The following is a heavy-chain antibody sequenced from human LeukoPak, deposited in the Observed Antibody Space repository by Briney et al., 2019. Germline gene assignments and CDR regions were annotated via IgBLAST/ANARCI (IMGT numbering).Heavy chain of an antibody. CDR3: GRFGYVAGVDL. Sequence: GGSLRLSCAASGFSLSTYWVTWVRQAPGTGLGWVANINPGGTETYYVEPVKGRLTISRDNAKNLVYLQMNSLRAEDSAVYHCGRFGYVAGVDLWGQGTLVTVSS. D-gene: IGHD6-19*01. CDR1: GFSLSTYW. V-gene: IGHV3-7*01. J-gene: IGHJ4*02. CDR2: INPGGTET.